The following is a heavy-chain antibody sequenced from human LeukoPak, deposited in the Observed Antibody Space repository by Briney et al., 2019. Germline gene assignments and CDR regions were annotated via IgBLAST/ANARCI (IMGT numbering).Heavy chain of an antibody. Sequence: SETLSLTCTVSGGSISSSGYYWTWIRQHPGKGLEWLGYIYYSGRTYYNPSLKSRFNISLNTSQNQFSLKLSSVTAADTAVYYCARHTVTTSYFFDYWGQGTLVSVSS. J-gene: IGHJ4*02. D-gene: IGHD4-17*01. CDR3: ARHTVTTSYFFDY. V-gene: IGHV4-31*03. CDR1: GGSISSSGYY. CDR2: IYYSGRT.